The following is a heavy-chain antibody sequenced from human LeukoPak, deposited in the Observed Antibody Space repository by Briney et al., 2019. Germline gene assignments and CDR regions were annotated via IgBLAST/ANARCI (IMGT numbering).Heavy chain of an antibody. CDR1: GGSFSGYY. D-gene: IGHD3-10*01. CDR2: INHSGST. CDR3: ARVGGGFYYGSGSLNS. Sequence: PSETLSLTCAVYGGSFSGYYWSWIRQPPGKGLEWIGEINHSGSTNYNPSLKSRVTISVDTSKNQFSLKLSSVTAADTAVYYCARVGGGFYYGSGSLNSWGQGTLVTVSS. J-gene: IGHJ4*02. V-gene: IGHV4-34*01.